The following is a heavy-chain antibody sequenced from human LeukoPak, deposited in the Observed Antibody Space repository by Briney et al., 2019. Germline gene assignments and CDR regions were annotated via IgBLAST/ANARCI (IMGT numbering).Heavy chain of an antibody. J-gene: IGHJ4*02. Sequence: GEALKISFNGPWYSFTSYWIGRVRQMPGKGLEWRGIIYPGDSDTRYSPPFQGQVTISADKSISTAYLQWSSLKAPDTAMYYCARQASGYKDLNWGQGTLVTVSS. CDR1: WYSFTSYW. CDR3: ARQASGYKDLN. V-gene: IGHV5-51*01. D-gene: IGHD5-12*01. CDR2: IYPGDSDT.